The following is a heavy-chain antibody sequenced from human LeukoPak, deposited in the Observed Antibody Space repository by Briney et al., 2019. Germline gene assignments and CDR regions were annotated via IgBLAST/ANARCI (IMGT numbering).Heavy chain of an antibody. Sequence: ASVKVSCKASGYTFTSYAMHWVRQAPGQRLEWMGWINAGNGNTKYSQKFQGRVTITRDTSASTAYTELSSLRSEDTAVYYCARDRPRTGILNWFDPWGQGTLVTVSS. J-gene: IGHJ5*02. CDR2: INAGNGNT. V-gene: IGHV1-3*01. CDR1: GYTFTSYA. CDR3: ARDRPRTGILNWFDP.